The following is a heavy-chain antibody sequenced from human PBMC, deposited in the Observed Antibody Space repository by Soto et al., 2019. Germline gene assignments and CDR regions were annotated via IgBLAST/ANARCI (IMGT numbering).Heavy chain of an antibody. J-gene: IGHJ4*02. CDR3: AKNRGLQYYFDY. Sequence: EVQLLESGGGLVQPGGSLRLSCAASGFTFDSYAMNWVRQAPGKGLEWVPTISGSGDYTYYADSVKGRFTISRDNSKNMMYLQMNSLRADDTAVYYCAKNRGLQYYFDYWGQGTLVTVSS. CDR1: GFTFDSYA. CDR2: ISGSGDYT. V-gene: IGHV3-23*01.